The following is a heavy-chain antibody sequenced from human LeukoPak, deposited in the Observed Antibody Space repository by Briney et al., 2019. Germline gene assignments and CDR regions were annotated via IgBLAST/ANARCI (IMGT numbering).Heavy chain of an antibody. CDR2: IIPIFGTA. D-gene: IGHD6-13*01. CDR3: ARVGHIVAAGTYDY. Sequence: SVKVSCKASGGTFSSYAISWVRQAPGQGLEWMGGIIPIFGTANYAQKFQGRVTITADESTSTAYMELSSLRSEDTAVYYCARVGHIVAAGTYDYWGQGTLVTVSS. CDR1: GGTFSSYA. V-gene: IGHV1-69*13. J-gene: IGHJ4*02.